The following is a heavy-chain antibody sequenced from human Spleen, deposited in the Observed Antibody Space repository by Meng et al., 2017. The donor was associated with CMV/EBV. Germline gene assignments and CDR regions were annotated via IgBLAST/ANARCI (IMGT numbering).Heavy chain of an antibody. Sequence: GGSLRLSCTASGFTFANYAMSWVRQSAGKGLECVALISAIDDSTYYADSVKGRFTISRDNSKNTVSLEMHSLRVEDTAIYYCAKTRNGYGGQDYWGQGTLVTVSS. J-gene: IGHJ4*02. CDR1: GFTFANYA. CDR2: ISAIDDST. CDR3: AKTRNGYGGQDY. D-gene: IGHD5-12*01. V-gene: IGHV3-23*01.